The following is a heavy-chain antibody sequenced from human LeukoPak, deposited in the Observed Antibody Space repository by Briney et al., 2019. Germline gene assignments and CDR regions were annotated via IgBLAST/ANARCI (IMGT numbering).Heavy chain of an antibody. CDR2: INPSGGST. J-gene: IGHJ6*02. Sequence: ASVKVSCKASGYTFTSYYMHWVRQAPGQGLEWMGIINPSGGSTSYAQKFQGRVTMTRDTSTSTVYMELSSLRSEDTAVYYCARGGVGATTTIDGMDVWGQGTTFTVSS. CDR1: GYTFTSYY. CDR3: ARGGVGATTTIDGMDV. V-gene: IGHV1-46*01. D-gene: IGHD1-26*01.